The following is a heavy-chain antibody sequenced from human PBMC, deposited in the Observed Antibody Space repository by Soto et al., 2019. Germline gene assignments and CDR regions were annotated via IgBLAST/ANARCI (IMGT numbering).Heavy chain of an antibody. CDR3: ARGGSYYDILTGWGPRHNRPAFDY. J-gene: IGHJ4*01. Sequence: SETLSLTCAVYGGSFSGYYWSWIRQPPGKGLEWIGEINHSGSNNYNPSLKSRVTISVDTSKNQFSLKLSSVTAADTAVYYCARGGSYYDILTGWGPRHNRPAFDYWGQGTLVTVSS. CDR1: GGSFSGYY. V-gene: IGHV4-34*01. CDR2: INHSGSN. D-gene: IGHD3-9*01.